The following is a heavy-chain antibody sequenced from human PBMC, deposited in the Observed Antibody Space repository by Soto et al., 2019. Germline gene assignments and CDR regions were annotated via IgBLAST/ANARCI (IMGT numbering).Heavy chain of an antibody. Sequence: VRLVQSGGGLVQPGGSLRLSCAASLFIVSDNYMSWVRQAPGKGLEWVSLIYSGGGTDYAESVKGRFTISRDNSKNTLYLQMNSLKAEDTGIYYFATRMTTAPYWGQGTVVTVSS. V-gene: IGHV3-66*01. CDR1: LFIVSDNY. CDR3: ATRMTTAPY. CDR2: IYSGGGT. D-gene: IGHD4-17*01. J-gene: IGHJ4*02.